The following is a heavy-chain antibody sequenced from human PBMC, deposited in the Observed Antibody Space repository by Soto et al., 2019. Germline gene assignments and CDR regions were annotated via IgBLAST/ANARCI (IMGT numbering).Heavy chain of an antibody. CDR1: GFTFCSYA. V-gene: IGHV3-23*01. D-gene: IGHD3-22*01. J-gene: IGHJ4*02. Sequence: AGGSPRPSFAAPGFTFCSYALGWVRPAPGEGVGGVSAISGSGGSTYYADSVKGRFTISRDNSKNTLYLQMNSLRAEDTAVYYCAKDLSARYYDSSGYYPDFDYWGQGTLVTVSS. CDR2: ISGSGGST. CDR3: AKDLSARYYDSSGYYPDFDY.